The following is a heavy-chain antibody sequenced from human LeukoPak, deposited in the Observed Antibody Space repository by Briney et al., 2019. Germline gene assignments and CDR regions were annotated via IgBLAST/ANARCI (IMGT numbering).Heavy chain of an antibody. J-gene: IGHJ4*02. CDR3: ARARSIALDY. CDR2: ISGSGGTT. D-gene: IGHD6-6*01. Sequence: GGSLRLSCAASAFTFSSYAMSWVRQAPGKGLDWVSVISGSGGTTSYAESVKGRFTISRDNAKNSLYLQMNSLRAEDTAVYYCARARSIALDYWGQGTLVTVSS. CDR1: AFTFSSYA. V-gene: IGHV3-23*01.